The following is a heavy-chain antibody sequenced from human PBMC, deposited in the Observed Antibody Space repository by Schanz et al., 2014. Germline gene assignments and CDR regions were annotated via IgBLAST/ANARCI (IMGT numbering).Heavy chain of an antibody. CDR1: GFTFSDYW. CDR2: IKHDGSVK. Sequence: EAHLVESGGGLVKPGGSLTLSCAASGFTFSDYWMSWVRQAPGKGPEWVANIKHDGSVKDYVDSVEGRFTISRDNSKNTLYLQMNSLRAEDTAVYYCAKGRFGELSAFDIWGQGTMVTVSS. V-gene: IGHV3-7*05. CDR3: AKGRFGELSAFDI. J-gene: IGHJ3*02. D-gene: IGHD3-10*01.